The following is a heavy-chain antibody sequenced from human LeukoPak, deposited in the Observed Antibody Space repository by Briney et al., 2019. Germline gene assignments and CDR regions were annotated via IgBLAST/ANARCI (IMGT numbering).Heavy chain of an antibody. CDR3: AREGDDYGDYEV. D-gene: IGHD4-17*01. V-gene: IGHV3-21*01. CDR1: GFTFSSYS. J-gene: IGHJ4*02. CDR2: ISSSSSYI. Sequence: PGGSLRLSCAASGFTFSSYSMNWVRQAPGKGLEWVSSISSSSSYIYYADSVKGRFTISRDNAKNSLYLQMNSLRAEDTAVYYCAREGDDYGDYEVWGQGTLVTVSS.